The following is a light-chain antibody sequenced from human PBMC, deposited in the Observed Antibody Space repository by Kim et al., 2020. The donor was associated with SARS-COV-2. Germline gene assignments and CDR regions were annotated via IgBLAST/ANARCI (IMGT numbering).Light chain of an antibody. CDR2: GKN. CDR3: NSRDSNDNVV. Sequence: AVGQTGRITCQGDSPRSYYATWYQQKPGQAPIVVIYGKNNRPSGIPDRFSGSSPGKTASLNITGTQAGDEADYYCNSRDSNDNVVFGGGTQLTVL. J-gene: IGLJ2*01. CDR1: SPRSYY. V-gene: IGLV3-19*01.